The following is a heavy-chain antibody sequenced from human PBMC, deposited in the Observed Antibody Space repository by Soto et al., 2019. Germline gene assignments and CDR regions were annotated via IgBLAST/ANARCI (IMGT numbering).Heavy chain of an antibody. J-gene: IGHJ6*01. V-gene: IGHV4-39*01. CDR2: IYYSGST. CDR1: GGSISSSSYY. CDR3: ARRIAVVVAATPGMEV. Sequence: SETLSLTCTVSGGSISSSSYYLGWILQPPGKGLEWIGSIYYSGSTYYNPSLKSRVTISVDTSKNKFSLKLSSVTAADTAVYYCARRIAVVVAATPGMEVWGQGTTVTFSS. D-gene: IGHD2-15*01.